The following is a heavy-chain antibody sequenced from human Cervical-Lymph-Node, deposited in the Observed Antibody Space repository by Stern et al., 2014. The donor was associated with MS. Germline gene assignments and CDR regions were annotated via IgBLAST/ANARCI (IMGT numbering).Heavy chain of an antibody. CDR1: GFSLSTSGVG. D-gene: IGHD1-7*01. J-gene: IGHJ5*02. CDR2: IYWDDDK. V-gene: IGHV2-5*02. Sequence: QVTLKESGPTLVKPTQTLTLTCTFSGFSLSTSGVGVGWIRQPPGKALEWLALIYWDDDKRYSPSLKSRLTITKDTSKNQVVLIMTNMDPVDTATYYCAHRPRPWNYVDWFDPWGQGTLVPVSS. CDR3: AHRPRPWNYVDWFDP.